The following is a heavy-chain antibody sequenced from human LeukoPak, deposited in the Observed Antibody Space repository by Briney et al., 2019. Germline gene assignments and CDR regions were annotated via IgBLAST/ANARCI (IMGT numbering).Heavy chain of an antibody. V-gene: IGHV4-59*01. CDR3: ARSLDRSGWYFGVN. J-gene: IGHJ1*01. CDR1: GASISNYY. Sequence: SETLSLTCSVSGASISNYYWSWIRQPPGKGLEWIGYIYYSGNTNYNPSLKSRVTLSIDTSKNQFSLRLTSVSAADTAVYYCARSLDRSGWYFGVNWGQGTLVTASS. D-gene: IGHD6-19*01. CDR2: IYYSGNT.